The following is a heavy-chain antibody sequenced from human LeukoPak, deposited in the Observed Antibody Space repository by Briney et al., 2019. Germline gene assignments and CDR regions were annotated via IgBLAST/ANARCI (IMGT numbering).Heavy chain of an antibody. CDR2: ISSSSSYI. Sequence: GGSLRLSCAASGFTFSSYSMNWVRKAPGKGLEGVSSISSSSSYIYYADSVKGRFTISRDNAKNSLYLQMNSLRAEDTAVYYCARGGSAIAAAGHWFDPWGQGTLVTVSS. CDR3: ARGGSAIAAAGHWFDP. V-gene: IGHV3-21*01. J-gene: IGHJ5*02. CDR1: GFTFSSYS. D-gene: IGHD6-13*01.